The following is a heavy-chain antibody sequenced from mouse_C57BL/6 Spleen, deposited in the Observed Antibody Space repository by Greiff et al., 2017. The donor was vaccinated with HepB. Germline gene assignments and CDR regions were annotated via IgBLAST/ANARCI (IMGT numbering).Heavy chain of an antibody. D-gene: IGHD2-4*01. Sequence: VQLKESGPGMVKPSQSLSLTCTVTGYSITSGYDWHWIRHFPGNKLEWMGYISYSGSTNYNPSLKSRISITHDTSKNHFFLKLNSVTTEDTATYYCARGDYDYPYYFDYWGQGTTLTVSS. CDR3: ARGDYDYPYYFDY. CDR1: GYSITSGYD. V-gene: IGHV3-1*01. J-gene: IGHJ2*01. CDR2: ISYSGST.